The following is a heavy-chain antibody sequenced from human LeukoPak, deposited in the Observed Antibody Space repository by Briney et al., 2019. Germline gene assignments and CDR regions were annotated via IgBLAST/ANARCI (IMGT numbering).Heavy chain of an antibody. J-gene: IGHJ3*02. D-gene: IGHD5-12*01. CDR2: INPSGGST. CDR1: GYTFTTYY. Sequence: ASVKVSCKASGYTFTTYYMHWVRQAPGQGLEWMGIINPSGGSTSYAQKFQGRVTMTRDTSISTAYMELSRLRSDDTAVYYCAREKGYSGYDSRGGAFDIWGQGTMVTVSS. V-gene: IGHV1-46*01. CDR3: AREKGYSGYDSRGGAFDI.